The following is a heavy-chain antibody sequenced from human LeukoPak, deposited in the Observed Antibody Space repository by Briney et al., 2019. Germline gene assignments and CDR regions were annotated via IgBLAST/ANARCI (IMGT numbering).Heavy chain of an antibody. CDR1: GYTLTELS. D-gene: IGHD6-19*01. Sequence: ASVKVSCTVSGYTLTELSMHWVRQAPGKGLEWMGGFYPEDGETIYAQKLQGRVTMTEDTSTDTAYMELSSLRSEDTAVYYCALIAVAGTYYFDYWGQGTLVTVSS. CDR2: FYPEDGET. J-gene: IGHJ4*02. CDR3: ALIAVAGTYYFDY. V-gene: IGHV1-24*01.